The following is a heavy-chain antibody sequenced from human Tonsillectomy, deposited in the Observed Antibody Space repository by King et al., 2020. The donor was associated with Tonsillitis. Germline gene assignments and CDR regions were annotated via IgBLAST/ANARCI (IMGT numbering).Heavy chain of an antibody. CDR3: TRHVHCVSDSCPPGYYYYFLGV. J-gene: IGHJ6*03. CDR1: GFTFSGSA. V-gene: IGHV3-73*02. CDR2: IRSKTNNYAT. Sequence: VQLVESGGGLVQPGGSLKLSCAASGFTFSGSAIHWVRQASGKGLEWVGRIRSKTNNYATAYAVSVKGRFTISRDDSKNKAFLQMSGLKTEDTAVYYCTRHVHCVSDSCPPGYYYYFLGVWGKGTTVTVSS. D-gene: IGHD2-21*02.